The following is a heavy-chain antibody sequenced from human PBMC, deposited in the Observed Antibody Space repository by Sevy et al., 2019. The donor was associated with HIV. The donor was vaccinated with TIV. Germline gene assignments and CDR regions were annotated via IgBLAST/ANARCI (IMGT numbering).Heavy chain of an antibody. CDR1: GFTFSSYA. V-gene: IGHV3-23*01. Sequence: GGSLRLSCAASGFTFSSYAMSWVRQAPGKGLEWDSAISGSGGSTYYADSVKGRFTISRDNSKNTLYLQMNSLRAEDTAVYYCAKSEWIQLWTSGDYWGQGTLVTVSS. CDR2: ISGSGGST. CDR3: AKSEWIQLWTSGDY. J-gene: IGHJ4*02. D-gene: IGHD5-18*01.